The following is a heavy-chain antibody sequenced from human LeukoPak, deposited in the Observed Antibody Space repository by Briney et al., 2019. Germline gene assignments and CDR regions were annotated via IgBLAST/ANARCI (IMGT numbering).Heavy chain of an antibody. V-gene: IGHV4-39*01. Sequence: PSETLSLTCTVSGGSIISSSHYWAWIRQPPGTGLEWIGSIYYNGGTFYSPSLKSRASISVDTSKNQFSLKLTSVTAADTSVYFCAREEASAADYCGQGTLVTVSS. D-gene: IGHD6-13*01. CDR2: IYYNGGT. CDR3: AREEASAADY. CDR1: GGSIISSSHY. J-gene: IGHJ4*02.